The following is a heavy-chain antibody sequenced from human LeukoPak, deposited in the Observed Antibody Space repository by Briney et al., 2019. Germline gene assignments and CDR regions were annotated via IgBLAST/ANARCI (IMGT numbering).Heavy chain of an antibody. CDR3: ARTVVVVPAATFDY. D-gene: IGHD2-2*01. V-gene: IGHV1-46*01. Sequence: ASVKVSCKASGYTFTSSAMNWVRQAPGQGLEWMGIINPSGGSTSYAQKFQGRVTMTRDMSTSTVYMELSSLRSEDTAVYYCARTVVVVPAATFDYWGQGTLVTVSS. J-gene: IGHJ4*02. CDR2: INPSGGST. CDR1: GYTFTSSA.